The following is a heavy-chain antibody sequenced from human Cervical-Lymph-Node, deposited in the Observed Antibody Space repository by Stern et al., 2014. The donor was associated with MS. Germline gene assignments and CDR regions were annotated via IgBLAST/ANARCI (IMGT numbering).Heavy chain of an antibody. J-gene: IGHJ4*02. V-gene: IGHV3-49*04. CDR1: GFTFGDYA. CDR3: SRSLGTVYLDY. D-gene: IGHD3-16*01. CDR2: IRSKAYGGTP. Sequence: EVQLVESGGGLVQPGRSLRLSCTVSGFTFGDYAVSWVRLAPGKGLEWVGFIRSKAYGGTPEYAASVKGRFAISRDDSKSIAYLQMDSLKTEDTAVYYCSRSLGTVYLDYWGQGTLVTVSS.